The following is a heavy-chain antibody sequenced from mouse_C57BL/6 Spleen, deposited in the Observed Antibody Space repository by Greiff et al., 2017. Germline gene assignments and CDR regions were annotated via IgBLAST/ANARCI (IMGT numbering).Heavy chain of an antibody. Sequence: EVKLQESGAELVRPGASVKLSCTASGFNIKDDYMHWVKQRPEQGLEWIGWIDPENGDTEYASKFQGKATITADTSSNTAYLQLSSLTSEDTAVYYCTTGVTVAYWGQGTLVTVSA. CDR3: TTGVTVAY. D-gene: IGHD2-2*01. V-gene: IGHV14-4*01. J-gene: IGHJ3*01. CDR1: GFNIKDDY. CDR2: IDPENGDT.